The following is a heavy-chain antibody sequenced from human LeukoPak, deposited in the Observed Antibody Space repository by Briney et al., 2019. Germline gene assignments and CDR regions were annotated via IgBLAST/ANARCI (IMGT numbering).Heavy chain of an antibody. CDR1: GXXFTXXD. CDR2: MNPNSGNT. CDR3: ARREIGEFDY. Sequence: KXSXXAXGXXFTXXDINWVRQATGQGXEWMGWMNPNSGNTGYAQKFQGRVTMTRNTSISTAYMELSSLRSEDTAVYYCARREIGEFDYWGQGTLVTVSS. J-gene: IGHJ4*02. D-gene: IGHD3-10*01. V-gene: IGHV1-8*01.